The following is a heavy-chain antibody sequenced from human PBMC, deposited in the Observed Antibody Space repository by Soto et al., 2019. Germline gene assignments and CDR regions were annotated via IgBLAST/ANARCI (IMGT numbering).Heavy chain of an antibody. CDR1: GGSISSGDYY. CDR2: IYYSGST. V-gene: IGHV4-30-4*01. Sequence: SETLSLICTVSGGSISSGDYYWSWIRQPPGKGLEWIGYIYYSGSTYYNPSLKSRVTISVDTSKNQFSLKLSSVTAADTAVYYCARARTYSYGYVSFDYWGQGALVTVSS. D-gene: IGHD5-18*01. CDR3: ARARTYSYGYVSFDY. J-gene: IGHJ4*02.